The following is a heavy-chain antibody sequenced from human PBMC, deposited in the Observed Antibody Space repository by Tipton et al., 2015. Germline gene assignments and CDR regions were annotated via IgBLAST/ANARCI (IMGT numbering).Heavy chain of an antibody. J-gene: IGHJ3*01. CDR3: ARFFYYDSTGLWLDVFDV. D-gene: IGHD5-12*01. Sequence: TLSLTCAVYGGPFSGYYWSWIRQAPGKGLEWIGEVSERGYTDYNPSFKSRVTISIDTSKNQFFLNLSSVTAADTAQYYCARFFYYDSTGLWLDVFDVWGQGTAVTVPS. CDR1: GGPFSGYY. CDR2: VSERGYT. V-gene: IGHV4-34*01.